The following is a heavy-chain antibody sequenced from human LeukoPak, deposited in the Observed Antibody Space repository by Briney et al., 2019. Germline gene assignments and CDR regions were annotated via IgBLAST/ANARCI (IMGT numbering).Heavy chain of an antibody. CDR2: IGPTGFDR. D-gene: IGHD1-14*01. Sequence: GGSPRLSCTTSGLTFSTSGFNWVRQAPGKGLEWVASIGPTGFDRYHADSIKGRFTISRDSANNFLYLQMDSLRAEDTAVYYCATETNGRHYDYWGQGTLLTVSS. J-gene: IGHJ4*02. CDR3: ATETNGRHYDY. CDR1: GLTFSTSG. V-gene: IGHV3-21*06.